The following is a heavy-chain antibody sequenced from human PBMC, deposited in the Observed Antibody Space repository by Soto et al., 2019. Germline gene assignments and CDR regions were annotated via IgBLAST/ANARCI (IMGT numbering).Heavy chain of an antibody. CDR1: GYTFTSYG. CDR3: ARGIGDYYGSGSPRGAWFDP. J-gene: IGHJ5*02. Sequence: ASVKVSCKASGYTFTSYGISWVRQAPGQGLEWMGWISAYNGNTNYAQKPQGRVTMTTDTSTSTAYMELRSLRSDDTAVYYCARGIGDYYGSGSPRGAWFDPWGQGTLVTVSS. CDR2: ISAYNGNT. D-gene: IGHD3-10*01. V-gene: IGHV1-18*01.